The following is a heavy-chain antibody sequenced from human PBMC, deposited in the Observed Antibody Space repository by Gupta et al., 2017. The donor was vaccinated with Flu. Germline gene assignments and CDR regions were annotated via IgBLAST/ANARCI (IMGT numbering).Heavy chain of an antibody. CDR1: GGSFSGYY. V-gene: IGHV4-34*01. Sequence: QVQLQQWGAGLLKPSETLSLTCAVYGGSFSGYYWRWIRQPPGKGLEWIGEINQRGSINDNPSLKSRVTIAGDTSKNQISMNMSSVTAADTGVDDGGEVGATGGHWGQGTLVTVSS. D-gene: IGHD1-26*01. CDR2: INQRGSI. J-gene: IGHJ4*02. CDR3: GEVGATGGH.